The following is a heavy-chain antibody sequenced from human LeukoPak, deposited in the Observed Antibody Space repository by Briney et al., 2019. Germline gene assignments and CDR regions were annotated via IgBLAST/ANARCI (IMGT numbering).Heavy chain of an antibody. CDR1: GYTFTCYY. D-gene: IGHD3-22*01. Sequence: GASVKVSCKASGYTFTCYYMHWVRQAPGQGLEWMGIINPSGGSTSYAQKFQGRVTMTRDTSTSTVYMELSSLRAEDTAVYYCARDLNPYYYDSSGYYPDNQKGYDYWGQGTLVTVSS. CDR3: ARDLNPYYYDSSGYYPDNQKGYDY. J-gene: IGHJ4*02. CDR2: INPSGGST. V-gene: IGHV1-46*01.